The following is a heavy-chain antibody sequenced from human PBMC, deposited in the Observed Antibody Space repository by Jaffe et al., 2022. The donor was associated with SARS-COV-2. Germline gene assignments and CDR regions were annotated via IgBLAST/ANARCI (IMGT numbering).Heavy chain of an antibody. CDR2: IYSGGNT. Sequence: EVQLVESGGGLIQPGGSLRLSCAASGFTVSSNYMSWVRQSPEKGLEWVSVIYSGGNTYYADSVKGRFTISRDNSKNTLFLQMNSLRADDTALYFCARSGDCCRGLFDYWGQGTLVTVSS. J-gene: IGHJ4*02. CDR1: GFTVSSNY. D-gene: IGHD2-21*02. CDR3: ARSGDCCRGLFDY. V-gene: IGHV3-53*01.